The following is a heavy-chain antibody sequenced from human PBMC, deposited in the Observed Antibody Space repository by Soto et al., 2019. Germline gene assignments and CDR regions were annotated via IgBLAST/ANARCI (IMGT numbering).Heavy chain of an antibody. V-gene: IGHV4-39*01. J-gene: IGHJ4*02. CDR1: CDSISSSTYY. D-gene: IGHD6-6*01. CDR2: IYHTGTT. Sequence: SETLSLTCTVSCDSISSSTYYWGWIRQPPGKGLEWIGCIYHTGTTYYNPSLKSRVTISVDTSKNQFSLKLSSVTAADTAVYYCARPYSSSSSMFDYWGQGTLVTVSS. CDR3: ARPYSSSSSMFDY.